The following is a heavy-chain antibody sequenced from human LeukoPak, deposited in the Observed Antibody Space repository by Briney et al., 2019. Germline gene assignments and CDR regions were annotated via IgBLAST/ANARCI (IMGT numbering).Heavy chain of an antibody. Sequence: PGGALRLSCAASGFTFSSYEMNWVRQAPGEGLEGVSYISRSGITIYYADSVKGRFTISRENAKNSLYLQMNSLRAEDTAVYYCAELGITMIGGVWGKGTTVTISS. D-gene: IGHD3-10*02. CDR1: GFTFSSYE. V-gene: IGHV3-48*03. J-gene: IGHJ6*04. CDR2: ISRSGITI. CDR3: AELGITMIGGV.